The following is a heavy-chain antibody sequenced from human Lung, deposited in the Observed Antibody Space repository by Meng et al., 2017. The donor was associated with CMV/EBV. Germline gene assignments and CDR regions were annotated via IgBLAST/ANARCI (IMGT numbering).Heavy chain of an antibody. CDR1: GFTFSSYW. V-gene: IGHV3-74*01. Sequence: GEXXKISCAASGFTFSSYWMHWVRQAPGKGLVWVSRINSDGSSTSDADSVEGRFTISRDNAKNTLYLQMNSLRAEDTAVYYCARDLRVREGKGGSGYYGMDVWXQGTXVTVSS. J-gene: IGHJ6*02. CDR2: INSDGSST. D-gene: IGHD3-10*01. CDR3: ARDLRVREGKGGSGYYGMDV.